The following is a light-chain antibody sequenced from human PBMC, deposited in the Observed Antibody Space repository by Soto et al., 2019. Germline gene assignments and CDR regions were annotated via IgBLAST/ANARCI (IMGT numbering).Light chain of an antibody. J-gene: IGLJ1*01. V-gene: IGLV2-14*01. CDR1: SSYVGAYNY. CDR2: DVS. CDR3: SSYTSATTYV. Sequence: QSVLTQPASVSGSPGQSITISCTGTSSYVGAYNYDSWYQQYPGEAPKVIIYDVSHRPAGVSNRFSGSKSGNTASLTISGPQTQDEADYYCSSYTSATTYVFGTGNKVTVL.